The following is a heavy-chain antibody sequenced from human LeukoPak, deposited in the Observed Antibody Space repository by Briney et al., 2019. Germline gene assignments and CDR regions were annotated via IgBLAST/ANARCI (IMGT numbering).Heavy chain of an antibody. V-gene: IGHV4-34*01. CDR1: GGSFSGYY. CDR2: INHSGST. J-gene: IGHJ6*02. Sequence: PSETLSLTCAVYGGSFSGYYWSWIRQPPGEGLEWIGEINHSGSTNYNPSLKSRVTISVDTSKNQFSLKLSSVTAADTAVYYCARDPYLPYYYGMDVWGQGTTVTVSS. D-gene: IGHD2-2*02. CDR3: ARDPYLPYYYGMDV.